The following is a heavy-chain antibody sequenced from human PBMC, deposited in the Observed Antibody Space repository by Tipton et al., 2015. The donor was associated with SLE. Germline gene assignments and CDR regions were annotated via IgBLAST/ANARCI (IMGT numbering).Heavy chain of an antibody. D-gene: IGHD2-2*01. CDR3: ARDKPTYSCLDY. Sequence: GLVKPSETLSLTCTVSGGSINNTYWSWIRQPPGKGLEWIGHIYYSGNTKYNPSLKSRLTISVDTSKNQFSLKLTSVTAADTAVYYCARDKPTYSCLDYWGQGTLVTVSS. CDR1: GGSINNTY. J-gene: IGHJ4*02. CDR2: IYYSGNT. V-gene: IGHV4-59*01.